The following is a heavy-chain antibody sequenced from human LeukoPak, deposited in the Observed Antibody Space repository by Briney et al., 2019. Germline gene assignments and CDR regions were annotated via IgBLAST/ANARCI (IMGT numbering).Heavy chain of an antibody. V-gene: IGHV3-66*01. CDR1: GFTVSSYY. J-gene: IGHJ6*02. CDR3: ARSYSNHLFGMDV. D-gene: IGHD4-11*01. Sequence: GGSLRLSCAASGFTVSSYYMTWVRQAPGKGLEWVSVMYSGGSTYYADSVKGRVAISRDNSQNTVFLQMNCVRVEDTAVYYCARSYSNHLFGMDVWGQGTAVTVSS. CDR2: MYSGGST.